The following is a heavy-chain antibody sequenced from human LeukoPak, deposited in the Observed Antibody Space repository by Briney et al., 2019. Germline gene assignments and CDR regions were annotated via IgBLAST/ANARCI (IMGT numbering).Heavy chain of an antibody. D-gene: IGHD6-6*01. CDR3: ARGNIATRRGENWFDP. CDR1: GYTFTGDF. CDR2: ISSDSGGT. J-gene: IGHJ5*02. Sequence: ASVKVSCKASGYTFTGDFFHWVRQAPGQGLEWMGWISSDSGGTNYARKFQGRVTMTRDTSISTAYMELSSLRSDDTAVFYCARGNIATRRGENWFDPWGQGTLVTVSS. V-gene: IGHV1-2*02.